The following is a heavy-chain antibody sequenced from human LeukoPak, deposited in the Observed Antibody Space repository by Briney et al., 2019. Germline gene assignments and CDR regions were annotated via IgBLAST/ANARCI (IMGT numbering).Heavy chain of an antibody. CDR2: IWYDGNNK. J-gene: IGHJ5*02. D-gene: IGHD3-10*01. Sequence: GGSLRLSCAASGFPFSNYDMHWVRQAPGKGLEWVAAIWYDGNNKDYAESVKGRFTISRDNSKNTLYLQMNSLRAEDTAVYYCARDVSSSIWFGDPWGQGTLVTVSS. CDR3: ARDVSSSIWFGDP. CDR1: GFPFSNYD. V-gene: IGHV3-33*01.